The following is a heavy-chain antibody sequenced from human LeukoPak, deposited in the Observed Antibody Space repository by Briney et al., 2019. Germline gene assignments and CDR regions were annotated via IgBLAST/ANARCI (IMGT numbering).Heavy chain of an antibody. J-gene: IGHJ4*02. CDR1: GFTFSSYS. Sequence: PGGSLRLSCAASGFTFSSYSMNWVRQAPGKGLEWVSSISSSSSYIYYADSVKGRFTISRDNAKNSLYLQMNSLRAEDTAVYYCARDKAVAGNYFDYWGQGTLVTVSS. D-gene: IGHD6-19*01. V-gene: IGHV3-21*01. CDR2: ISSSSSYI. CDR3: ARDKAVAGNYFDY.